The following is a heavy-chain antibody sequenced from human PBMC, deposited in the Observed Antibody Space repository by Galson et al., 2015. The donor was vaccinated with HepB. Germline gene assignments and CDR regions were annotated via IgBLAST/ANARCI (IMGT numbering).Heavy chain of an antibody. V-gene: IGHV3-23*01. CDR2: ISGSGGTT. CDR1: GFTFSRYG. CDR3: GWQEGSSSWYDY. Sequence: SLRLSCAASGFTFSRYGMSWVRQAPGKGLEWVSAISGSGGTTYYADSVKGRFTISRDNSKNTLCLQMNSLRAEDTAVYYCGWQEGSSSWYDYWGQGTLVTVSS. D-gene: IGHD6-13*01. J-gene: IGHJ4*02.